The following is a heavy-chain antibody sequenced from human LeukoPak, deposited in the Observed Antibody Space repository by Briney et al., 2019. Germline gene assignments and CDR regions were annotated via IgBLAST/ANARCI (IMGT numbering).Heavy chain of an antibody. CDR2: ISSSSSYI. CDR1: GFTFSSYS. D-gene: IGHD6-13*01. Sequence: PGGSLRLSCAASGFTFSSYSMNWVRQAPGKGLEWVSSISSSSSYIYYADSVKGRFTISRDNAKNSLYLQMNSLRAEDTAVYYCARVRNGRHGSWQNDYWGQGTLVTVSS. V-gene: IGHV3-21*01. CDR3: ARVRNGRHGSWQNDY. J-gene: IGHJ4*02.